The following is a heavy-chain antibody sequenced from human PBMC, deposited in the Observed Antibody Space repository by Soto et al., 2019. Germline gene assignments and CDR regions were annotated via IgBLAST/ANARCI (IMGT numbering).Heavy chain of an antibody. D-gene: IGHD3-3*01. V-gene: IGHV1-2*04. J-gene: IGHJ4*02. Sequence: ASVKVSCKASGYTFTGYYMHWVRQAPGQGLEWMGWINPNSGGTNYAQKFQGWVTMTRDTSISTAYMELSRLRSDDTAVYYCARGGITIFGVVIDALFDYWGQGTLVTVSS. CDR2: INPNSGGT. CDR3: ARGGITIFGVVIDALFDY. CDR1: GYTFTGYY.